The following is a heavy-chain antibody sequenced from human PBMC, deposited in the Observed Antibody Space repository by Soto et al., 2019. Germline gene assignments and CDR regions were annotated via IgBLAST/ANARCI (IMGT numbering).Heavy chain of an antibody. CDR2: IYYSGST. V-gene: IGHV4-39*01. J-gene: IGHJ4*02. D-gene: IGHD1-1*01. CDR3: ASHDRKGTTGY. Sequence: QLQLQESGPGLVKPSETLSLTCTVSGGSISSSSYYWGWIRQPPGKGLEWIGSIYYSGSTYYNPSLKSRVPISVDTSKNQFSLKLSSVTAADTAVYYCASHDRKGTTGYWGQGTLVTVSS. CDR1: GGSISSSSYY.